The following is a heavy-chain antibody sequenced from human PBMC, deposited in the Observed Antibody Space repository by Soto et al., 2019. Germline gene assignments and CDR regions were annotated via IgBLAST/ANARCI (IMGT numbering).Heavy chain of an antibody. Sequence: PGQSRKISCKASGYSFTRYWITWVRQMPGKXLEWMVRIDPSDSYTNYSPSFQGHVTISADKSISTAYLRWSSLKASDTAMYYCARHNPQTYYYDSSGSKWFVPWGQGTLVTVSS. J-gene: IGHJ5*02. CDR3: ARHNPQTYYYDSSGSKWFVP. CDR1: GYSFTRYW. V-gene: IGHV5-10-1*01. D-gene: IGHD3-22*01. CDR2: IDPSDSYT.